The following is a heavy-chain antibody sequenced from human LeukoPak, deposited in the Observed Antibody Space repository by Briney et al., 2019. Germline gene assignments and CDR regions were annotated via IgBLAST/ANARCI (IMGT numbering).Heavy chain of an antibody. CDR3: ARDPPAVLIDTYG. J-gene: IGHJ4*02. CDR1: GFIVTNNY. V-gene: IGHV3-66*01. Sequence: PGGSLRLSCTASGFIVTNNYINWVRQAPGKGLEWVSLVYSGGSTYYADSVKGRFTISRDKSKNMVYLQMNSLRAEDTAMYYCARDPPAVLIDTYGWGQGTLVTVSS. D-gene: IGHD2-8*01. CDR2: VYSGGST.